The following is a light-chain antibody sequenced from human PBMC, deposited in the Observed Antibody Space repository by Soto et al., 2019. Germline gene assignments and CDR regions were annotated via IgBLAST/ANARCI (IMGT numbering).Light chain of an antibody. J-gene: IGLJ3*02. CDR2: DVS. Sequence: QSALTQPRSVSGSPGQSVTISCTGTSSDVGDYIYVSWYQQHPGKAPKLMIYDVSKRPSGVPDRFSGSKSGNTASLTISGLQAEDEADYSCCSYAGSYTWVFGGGTKLTVL. CDR1: SSDVGDYIY. CDR3: CSYAGSYTWV. V-gene: IGLV2-11*01.